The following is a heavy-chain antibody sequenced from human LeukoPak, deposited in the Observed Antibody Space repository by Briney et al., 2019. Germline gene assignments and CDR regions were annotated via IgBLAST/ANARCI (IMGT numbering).Heavy chain of an antibody. Sequence: ASVKVSCKASGYTFTSYYMHWVRQAPGQGLEWMGGIIPIFGTANYAQKFQGRVTITADESTSTAYMELSSLRSEDTAVYYCARAEDYYDSSGLEDAFDIWGQGTMVTVSS. D-gene: IGHD3-22*01. CDR1: GYTFTSYY. J-gene: IGHJ3*02. CDR2: IIPIFGTA. V-gene: IGHV1-69*13. CDR3: ARAEDYYDSSGLEDAFDI.